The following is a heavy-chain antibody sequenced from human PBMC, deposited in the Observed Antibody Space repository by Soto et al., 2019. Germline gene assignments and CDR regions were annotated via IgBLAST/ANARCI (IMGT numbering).Heavy chain of an antibody. Sequence: GGSRRLSCAASGFTFSSYGMHWVRQAPCKGLEWVAVISYDGSNKYYADSVKGRFTISRDNSKNTLYLQMNSLRAEDTAVYYCAKTRGVLRFLEWLSDYYGRAFWGQGTTVTVPS. CDR2: ISYDGSNK. CDR3: AKTRGVLRFLEWLSDYYGRAF. V-gene: IGHV3-30*18. J-gene: IGHJ6*02. CDR1: GFTFSSYG. D-gene: IGHD3-3*01.